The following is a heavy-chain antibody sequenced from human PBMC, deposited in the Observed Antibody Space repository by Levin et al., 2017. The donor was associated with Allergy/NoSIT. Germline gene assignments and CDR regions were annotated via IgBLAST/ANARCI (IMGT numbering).Heavy chain of an antibody. CDR2: IKQDGSEK. V-gene: IGHV3-7*01. J-gene: IGHJ4*02. CDR3: ASAYCSSTSCYFGTRGKYFDY. Sequence: SCAASGFTFSSYWMSWVRQAPGKGLEWVANIKQDGSEKYYVDSVKGRFTISRDNAKNSLYLQMNSLRAEDTAVYYCASAYCSSTSCYFGTRGKYFDYWGQGTLVTVSS. D-gene: IGHD2-2*01. CDR1: GFTFSSYW.